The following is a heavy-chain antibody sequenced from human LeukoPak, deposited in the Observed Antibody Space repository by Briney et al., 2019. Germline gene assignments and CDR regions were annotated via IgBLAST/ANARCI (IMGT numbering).Heavy chain of an antibody. Sequence: SETLSLTCTVSGGSISSYYWSWIRQPPGKGLEWIGDIYYSGSTNYNPSLKSRVTISVDTSKNQFSLRLSSVTAADAAVYYSARLASGSYGPLTPFDYWGQGTLVTVSS. CDR1: GGSISSYY. CDR2: IYYSGST. V-gene: IGHV4-59*08. CDR3: ARLASGSYGPLTPFDY. D-gene: IGHD1-26*01. J-gene: IGHJ4*02.